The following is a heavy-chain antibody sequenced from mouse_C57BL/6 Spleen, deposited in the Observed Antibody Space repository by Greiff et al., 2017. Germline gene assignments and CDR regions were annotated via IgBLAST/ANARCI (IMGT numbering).Heavy chain of an antibody. Sequence: VKLVESGPGLVAPSQSLSITCTVSGFSLTSYGVDWVRQPPGKGLEWLGVIWGGGSTNYNSALMSRLSISKDNSKSQVFLKMNSLQTDDTAMYYCAKRTVVATGHWYFDVWGTGTTVTVSS. J-gene: IGHJ1*03. CDR1: GFSLTSYG. V-gene: IGHV2-9*01. CDR2: IWGGGST. D-gene: IGHD1-1*01. CDR3: AKRTVVATGHWYFDV.